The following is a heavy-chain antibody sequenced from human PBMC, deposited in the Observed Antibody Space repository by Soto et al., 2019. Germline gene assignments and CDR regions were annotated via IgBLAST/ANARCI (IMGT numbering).Heavy chain of an antibody. D-gene: IGHD3-9*01. J-gene: IGHJ5*02. V-gene: IGHV5-51*01. Sequence: PGESLKISCKGSGYSFTSYWIGWVRQMPGKGLEWMGIIYPGDSDTRYSPSFQGQVTISADKSISTAYLQWSSLKASDTAMYYCARRTGRYFDWSNPWFDPWGQGTLVTVSS. CDR1: GYSFTSYW. CDR2: IYPGDSDT. CDR3: ARRTGRYFDWSNPWFDP.